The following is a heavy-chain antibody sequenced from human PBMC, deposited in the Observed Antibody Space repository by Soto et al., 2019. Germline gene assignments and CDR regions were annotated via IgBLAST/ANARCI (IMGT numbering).Heavy chain of an antibody. D-gene: IGHD5-12*01. J-gene: IGHJ4*02. Sequence: TSLTQSLPWTVAGGSVNSCVDSGTWIRQHPGKGLEWIGYIYYSGSTYYNPSLKSRVTISVDTSKNQFSLKLSSVTAADTAVYYCAREVRWLQYGYFDYWGQGTLVTVSS. CDR3: AREVRWLQYGYFDY. V-gene: IGHV4-31*02. CDR2: IYYSGST. CDR1: GGSVNSCVDS.